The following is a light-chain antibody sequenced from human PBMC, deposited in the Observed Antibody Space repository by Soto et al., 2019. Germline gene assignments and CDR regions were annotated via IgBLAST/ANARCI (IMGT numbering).Light chain of an antibody. J-gene: IGLJ1*01. V-gene: IGLV2-14*01. Sequence: QSALTQPASVSGSPGQSITISCTGTSSDVGGNKYVSWYQQYPGKVPKLLINKVTNRPSGVSYRFSGSKSGNTASLTISALLAEDEADYFCASYTSDSLYVLGTGTKATLL. CDR1: SSDVGGNKY. CDR2: KVT. CDR3: ASYTSDSLYV.